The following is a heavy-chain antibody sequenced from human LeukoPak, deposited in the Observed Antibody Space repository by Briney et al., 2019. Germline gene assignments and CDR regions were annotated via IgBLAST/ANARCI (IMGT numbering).Heavy chain of an antibody. CDR2: INPNSGGT. Sequence: GASVKVSCKASGYTFTGYYMHWVRQAPGQGLEWMGWINPNSGGTNYAQKFQGRVTMTRDTSISTAYMELSRLRSDDTAVYYCARDDYSNYVQGVDYWGQGTLVTVSS. D-gene: IGHD4-11*01. CDR1: GYTFTGYY. J-gene: IGHJ4*02. V-gene: IGHV1-2*02. CDR3: ARDDYSNYVQGVDY.